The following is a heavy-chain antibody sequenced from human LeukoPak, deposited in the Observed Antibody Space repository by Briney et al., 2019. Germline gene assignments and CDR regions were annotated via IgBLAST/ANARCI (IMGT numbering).Heavy chain of an antibody. CDR1: GYTFTSYY. D-gene: IGHD3-22*01. CDR3: ARGNYYDSSGYYIQHAFDI. Sequence: ASVKVSCKASGYTFTSYYMHWVRQAPGQGLEWMGIINPSGGSTSYAQKFQGRVTMTRDTSTSTVYMELSSLRSEDTAVYHCARGNYYDSSGYYIQHAFDIWGQGTMVTVSS. V-gene: IGHV1-46*01. CDR2: INPSGGST. J-gene: IGHJ3*02.